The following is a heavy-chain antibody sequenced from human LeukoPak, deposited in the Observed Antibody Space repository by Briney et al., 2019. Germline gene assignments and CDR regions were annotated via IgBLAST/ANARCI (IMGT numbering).Heavy chain of an antibody. J-gene: IGHJ4*02. CDR3: ARSSRIQLWFLFGY. CDR2: IIPIFGTA. V-gene: IGHV1-69*05. Sequence: ASVKVSCKASGGTFSSYAISWVRQAPGHGLEWMGGIIPIFGTANYAQKFQGRVTITTDESTSTAYMELSSLRSEDTAVYYCARSSRIQLWFLFGYWGQGTLVTVSS. CDR1: GGTFSSYA. D-gene: IGHD5-18*01.